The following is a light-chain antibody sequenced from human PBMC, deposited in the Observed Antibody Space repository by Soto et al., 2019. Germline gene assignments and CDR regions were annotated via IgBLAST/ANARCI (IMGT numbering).Light chain of an antibody. CDR1: QDITNY. Sequence: DIQMTQSPSSLSASVGDRVTITYRASQDITNYLAWYQQKPGKVPKLLIYAASTLQSGVPSRFSGSGSGTDFTLTISSLQPEDVATYYCQKYNSAPPDFGGGTKVEIK. V-gene: IGKV1-27*01. CDR2: AAS. CDR3: QKYNSAPPD. J-gene: IGKJ4*01.